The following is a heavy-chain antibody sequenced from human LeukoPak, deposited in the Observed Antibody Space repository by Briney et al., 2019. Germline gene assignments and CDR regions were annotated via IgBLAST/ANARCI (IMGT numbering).Heavy chain of an antibody. Sequence: PGGSLRLSCAASGFIFSSYSMNWVRQAPGKGLEWVSFISSSSSTIYYADSVKGRFTISRDNAKNSLYLQMNSLRAEDTAVYYCARDRGGSYSAIDYWAREPWSPSPQ. CDR2: ISSSSSTI. D-gene: IGHD1-26*01. J-gene: IGHJ4*02. CDR1: GFIFSSYS. CDR3: ARDRGGSYSAIDY. V-gene: IGHV3-48*04.